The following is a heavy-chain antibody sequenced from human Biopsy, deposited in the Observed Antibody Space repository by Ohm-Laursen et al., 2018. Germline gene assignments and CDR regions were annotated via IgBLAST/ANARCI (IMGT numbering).Heavy chain of an antibody. D-gene: IGHD3-22*01. CDR3: ARDYDTSGYYYVS. J-gene: IGHJ5*02. Sequence: PSETLSLTCAVSGGSISNNNYYWGWIRQPPGKGLEWIGSIFYRGSTHYKPSLKSRVNISVDTSKTQFSLKLNSVTAADTAVYYCARDYDTSGYYYVSWGQGTLVTVSS. V-gene: IGHV4-39*01. CDR2: IFYRGST. CDR1: GGSISNNNYY.